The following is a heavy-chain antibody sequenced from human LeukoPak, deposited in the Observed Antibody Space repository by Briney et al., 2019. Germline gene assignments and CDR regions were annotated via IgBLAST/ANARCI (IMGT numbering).Heavy chain of an antibody. Sequence: GGSLRLSCAASGFGFSNYWMSWVRQAPGKGPEWVANMNEDGSEKNYVDSVKGRFTISRDNAKNTLYLQMNSLRVEDTAVYYCSLYVKAHYGMDVWGQGTTVTVSS. CDR3: SLYVKAHYGMDV. CDR1: GFGFSNYW. CDR2: MNEDGSEK. J-gene: IGHJ6*02. V-gene: IGHV3-7*01. D-gene: IGHD2-8*01.